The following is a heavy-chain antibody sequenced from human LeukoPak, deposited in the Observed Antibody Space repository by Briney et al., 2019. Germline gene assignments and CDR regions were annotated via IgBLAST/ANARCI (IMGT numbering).Heavy chain of an antibody. V-gene: IGHV3-23*01. D-gene: IGHD3-10*01. CDR2: ISDTGGST. CDR1: EFTFSTYA. J-gene: IGHJ5*02. Sequence: PGGSLRLSCAASEFTFSTYAMSWVRQAPGKGLEWVSAISDTGGSTYYADSVKGRFTISRDNSKNTLYLHMNSLRAEDTAVYYRAKGYYGSGSYGWFDPWGQGTLVTVSS. CDR3: AKGYYGSGSYGWFDP.